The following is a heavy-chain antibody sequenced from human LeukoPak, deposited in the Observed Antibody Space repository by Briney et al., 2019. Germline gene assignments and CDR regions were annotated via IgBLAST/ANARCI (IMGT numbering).Heavy chain of an antibody. CDR2: IYTSGST. D-gene: IGHD1-26*01. Sequence: SETLSLTCTVSGGSISSGSYYWSWIRQPAGKGLEWIGRIYTSGSTNYNPPLKSRVTISVDTSKNQFSLKLSSVTAADTAVYYCATGSREAHIVGATTGLWYWGQGTLVTVSS. V-gene: IGHV4-61*02. CDR1: GGSISSGSYY. J-gene: IGHJ4*02. CDR3: ATGSREAHIVGATTGLWY.